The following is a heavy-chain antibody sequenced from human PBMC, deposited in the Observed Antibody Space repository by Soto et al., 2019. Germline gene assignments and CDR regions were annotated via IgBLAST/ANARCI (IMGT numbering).Heavy chain of an antibody. CDR3: AREPRYYYDSSGYSKDNWFDP. Sequence: SETLSLTCTVPGGSISSGDYYWSWIRQPPGKGLEWIGYIYYSGSTYYNPSLKSRVTISVDTSKNQFSLKLSSVTAAGTAVYYCAREPRYYYDSSGYSKDNWFDPWGQGTLVTVSS. J-gene: IGHJ5*02. CDR1: GGSISSGDYY. CDR2: IYYSGST. V-gene: IGHV4-30-4*01. D-gene: IGHD3-22*01.